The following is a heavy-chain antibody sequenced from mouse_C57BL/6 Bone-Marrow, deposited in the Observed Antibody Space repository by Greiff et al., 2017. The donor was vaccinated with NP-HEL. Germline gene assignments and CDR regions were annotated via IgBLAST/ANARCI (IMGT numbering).Heavy chain of an antibody. CDR1: GYTFTSYW. D-gene: IGHD1-1*01. CDR2: IYPGSGST. V-gene: IGHV1-55*01. Sequence: QVQLQQPGAELVKPGASVKMSCKASGYTFTSYWITWVKQRPGQGLEWIGDIYPGSGSTNYNEKFKSKATLTVDTSSSTAYMQLSSLTSEDSAVYYCARRIIYYYGSSYDAMDYWGQGTSVTVSS. J-gene: IGHJ4*01. CDR3: ARRIIYYYGSSYDAMDY.